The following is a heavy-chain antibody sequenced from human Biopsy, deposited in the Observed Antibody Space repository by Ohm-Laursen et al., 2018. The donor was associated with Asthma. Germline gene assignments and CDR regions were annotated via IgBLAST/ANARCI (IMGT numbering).Heavy chain of an antibody. J-gene: IGHJ4*02. V-gene: IGHV3-30-3*01. CDR2: IFFDGSNK. Sequence: SLRLSCTASGFTFHNYVMHWVRQAPGKGLEWVAGIFFDGSNKYYADSVKGRFTISRDNSKDTLYLQVNSLRGDDTAVYYCARDVMEWYLPAFDFWGQGTLVTVSS. CDR1: GFTFHNYV. CDR3: ARDVMEWYLPAFDF. D-gene: IGHD3-3*01.